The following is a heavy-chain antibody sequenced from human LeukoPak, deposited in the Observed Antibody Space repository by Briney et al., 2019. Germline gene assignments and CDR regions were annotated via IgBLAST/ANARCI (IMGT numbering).Heavy chain of an antibody. V-gene: IGHV3-30*01. CDR1: GFTFSSYA. D-gene: IGHD5-18*01. CDR2: ISYDASNK. Sequence: GGSLRLSCAASGFTFSSYAMSWVRQAPGKGLEWVAVISYDASNKYYADSVKGRFTISRDNSKNTLYLQMNSLRAEDTAVYYCARPLSPTDSMVINPWGQGTLVTVSS. CDR3: ARPLSPTDSMVINP. J-gene: IGHJ5*02.